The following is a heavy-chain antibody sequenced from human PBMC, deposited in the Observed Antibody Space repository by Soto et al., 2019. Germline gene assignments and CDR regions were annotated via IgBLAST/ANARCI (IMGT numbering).Heavy chain of an antibody. CDR2: IWYDGSNK. Sequence: QVQLVESGGGVVQPGRSLRLSCAASGFTFSSYGMHWVRQAPGKGLEWVAVIWYDGSNKYYADSVKGRFTISRDNSKNTLYLQMNSLRAEDTAVYYCVRSGYDGRRYYYGMDVWGQGTTVTVSS. CDR1: GFTFSSYG. CDR3: VRSGYDGRRYYYGMDV. V-gene: IGHV3-33*01. J-gene: IGHJ6*02. D-gene: IGHD5-12*01.